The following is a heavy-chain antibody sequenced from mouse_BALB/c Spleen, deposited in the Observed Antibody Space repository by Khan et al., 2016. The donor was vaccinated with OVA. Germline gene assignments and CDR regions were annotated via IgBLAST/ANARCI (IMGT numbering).Heavy chain of an antibody. CDR3: ARTGYYYVDC. V-gene: IGHV5-17*02. CDR2: ISSGSSTT. D-gene: IGHD2-3*01. Sequence: EVELVESGGGLVQPGGSRKLSCAASGFTFSGFGMHWVRQAPEKGLEWVAYISSGSSTTYYADTVKGRFTISRDNPNNTLFLQMASLRSEDTAMYYCARTGYYYVDCWGQGTTLTVSS. J-gene: IGHJ2*01. CDR1: GFTFSGFG.